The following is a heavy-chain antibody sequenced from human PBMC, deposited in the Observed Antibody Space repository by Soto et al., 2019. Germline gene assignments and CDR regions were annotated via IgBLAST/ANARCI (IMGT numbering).Heavy chain of an antibody. CDR3: ARDASYYSLWSGYYPSRNGMDV. Sequence: QVKVVESGGGVVQPGRSLRLSCAASGFTFSSFGMHWVRQAPGKGLEWVSLIWYDGSKKSYGDSVKGRFTISRDNSRNTVSLQMNSLRADDTAVYYCARDASYYSLWSGYYPSRNGMDVWGQGTTVTVSS. J-gene: IGHJ6*02. CDR2: IWYDGSKK. D-gene: IGHD3-3*01. CDR1: GFTFSSFG. V-gene: IGHV3-33*01.